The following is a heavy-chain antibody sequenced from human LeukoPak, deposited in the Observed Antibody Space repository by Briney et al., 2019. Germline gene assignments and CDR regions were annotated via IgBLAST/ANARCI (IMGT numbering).Heavy chain of an antibody. Sequence: ASVKASCKASGGTFSSYAISWVRQAPGQGLEWMGGIIPIFGTANYAQKFQGRVTITADKSTSTAYMELSSLRSEDTAVYYCARGIYSSGWYGNYYYYMDVWGKGTTVTISS. J-gene: IGHJ6*03. CDR2: IIPIFGTA. V-gene: IGHV1-69*06. CDR1: GGTFSSYA. CDR3: ARGIYSSGWYGNYYYYMDV. D-gene: IGHD6-19*01.